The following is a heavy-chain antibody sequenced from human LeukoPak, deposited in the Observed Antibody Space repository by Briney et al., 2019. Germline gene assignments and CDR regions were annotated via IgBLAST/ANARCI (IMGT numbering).Heavy chain of an antibody. CDR1: GGSISSYY. CDR3: ARGPSCSSASCYGQYYYYYGMDV. CDR2: FYTGGST. J-gene: IGHJ6*02. D-gene: IGHD2-2*01. V-gene: IGHV4-4*07. Sequence: PSETLSLTCTVSGGSISSYYWNWIRQSAGRGLEWIGRFYTGGSTNYNPSLKSRVTMSVDTSKNQFSLKLSSVTAADTAVYYCARGPSCSSASCYGQYYYYYGMDVWGQGTTVTVSS.